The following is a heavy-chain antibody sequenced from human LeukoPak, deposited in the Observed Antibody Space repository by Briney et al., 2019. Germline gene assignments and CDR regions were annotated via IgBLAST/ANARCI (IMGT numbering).Heavy chain of an antibody. J-gene: IGHJ3*02. V-gene: IGHV3-48*04. CDR3: ARDLMVRGVRHDAFDI. CDR1: GFTFSSYG. Sequence: GGSLRLSCAASGFTFSSYGMHWVRQAPGKGLEWVSYISSSSSTIYYADPVKGRFTISRDNAKNSLYLQMNSLRAEDTAVYYCARDLMVRGVRHDAFDIWGQGTMVTVSS. D-gene: IGHD3-10*01. CDR2: ISSSSSTI.